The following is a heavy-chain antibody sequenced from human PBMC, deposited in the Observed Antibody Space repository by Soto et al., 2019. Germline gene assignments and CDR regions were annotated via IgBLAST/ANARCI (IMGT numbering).Heavy chain of an antibody. CDR2: IWYDGSNK. CDR3: ARDREYSSSWCLDSLDY. Sequence: GSLRLSCAASGFTFSSYGMHWVRQAPGKGLEWVAVIWYDGSNKYYADSVKGRFTISRDNSKNTLYLQMNSLRAEDTAVYYCARDREYSSSWCLDSLDYWGQGTLVTVSS. CDR1: GFTFSSYG. D-gene: IGHD6-13*01. J-gene: IGHJ4*02. V-gene: IGHV3-33*01.